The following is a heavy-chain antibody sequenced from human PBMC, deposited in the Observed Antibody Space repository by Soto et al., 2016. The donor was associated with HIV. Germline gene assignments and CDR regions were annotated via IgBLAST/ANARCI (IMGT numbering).Heavy chain of an antibody. CDR3: ARARVVVPAAYRLYYFDY. CDR2: INWNGGST. V-gene: IGHV3-20*04. J-gene: IGHJ4*02. CDR1: GFTFDDYG. D-gene: IGHD2-2*01. Sequence: EVQLVESGGGVVRPGGSLRLSCAASGFTFDDYGMSWVRQAPGKGLEWVSGINWNGGSTGYADSVKGRFTISRDNAKNSLYLQMNSLRAEDTALYYCARARVVVPAAYRLYYFDYWGQGTLVTVSS.